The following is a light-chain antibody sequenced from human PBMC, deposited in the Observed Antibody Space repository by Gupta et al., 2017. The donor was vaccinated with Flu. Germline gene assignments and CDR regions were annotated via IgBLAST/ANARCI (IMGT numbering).Light chain of an antibody. Sequence: SVTIACSGSSSKIGSNYVYWYQQLPGTAPNLLIYRNNQRPSGVPDRFSGSKSGTSASLAISGLRAEDEADYYCAAWDDSRSGWVFGGGTKLTVL. CDR3: AAWDDSRSGWV. V-gene: IGLV1-47*01. CDR1: SSKIGSNY. J-gene: IGLJ2*01. CDR2: RNN.